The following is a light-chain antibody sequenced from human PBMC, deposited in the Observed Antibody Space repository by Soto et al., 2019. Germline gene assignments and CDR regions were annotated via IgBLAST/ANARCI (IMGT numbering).Light chain of an antibody. CDR3: CSYAGSDTLPYV. CDR1: SSDVGRYNY. CDR2: DVT. J-gene: IGLJ1*01. V-gene: IGLV2-11*01. Sequence: QSALTQPRSVSGSPGQSVTISCTGASSDVGRYNYVSWYQQHPGKAPKLLIFDVTKRPSGVPDRFSGSKSGNSASLTISGLQAEDEADYYCCSYAGSDTLPYVFGSGTKLTVL.